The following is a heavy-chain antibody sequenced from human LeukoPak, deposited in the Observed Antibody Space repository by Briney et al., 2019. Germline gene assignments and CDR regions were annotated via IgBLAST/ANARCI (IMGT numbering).Heavy chain of an antibody. CDR2: ISAYNGNT. D-gene: IGHD5-12*01. V-gene: IGHV1-18*01. CDR1: GYTFTSYG. Sequence: GASVKVSCKASGYTFTSYGISWVRQAPGQGLEWMGWISAYNGNTNYAQKLQGRVTMTTDTSTSTAYMELRSLRSDDTAVYYCARAGYVFSEDQNVSVDYWGQGTLVTVSS. CDR3: ARAGYVFSEDQNVSVDY. J-gene: IGHJ4*02.